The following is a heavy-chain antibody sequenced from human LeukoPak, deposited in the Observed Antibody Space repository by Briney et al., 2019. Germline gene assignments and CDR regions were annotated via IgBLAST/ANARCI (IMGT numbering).Heavy chain of an antibody. J-gene: IGHJ4*02. Sequence: GRSLRLSCEASGFSFSSYGMHWVRQVPGKGLEWISYISLGNSTMFYADSVKGRFTISRDNAKNSLYLQMNSLRDDDTAVYYCARVGNGRSWDYWGQGTLVSVSS. V-gene: IGHV3-48*02. CDR1: GFSFSSYG. CDR2: ISLGNSTM. D-gene: IGHD2-15*01. CDR3: ARVGNGRSWDY.